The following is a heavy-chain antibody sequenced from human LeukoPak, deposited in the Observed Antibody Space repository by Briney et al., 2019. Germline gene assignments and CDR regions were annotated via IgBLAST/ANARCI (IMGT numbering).Heavy chain of an antibody. Sequence: PSETLSLTCSVSGGSIRSSHYYWGWIRQPPGQGLEWIASVYYSGSTYYTPSLRSRVTISIDMSKNQFSLKLTSVTAADTAVFYCARQGGDNGYYYFDFWGQGTLVTVSS. V-gene: IGHV4-39*01. CDR2: VYYSGST. CDR1: GGSIRSSHYY. D-gene: IGHD4-17*01. CDR3: ARQGGDNGYYYFDF. J-gene: IGHJ4*02.